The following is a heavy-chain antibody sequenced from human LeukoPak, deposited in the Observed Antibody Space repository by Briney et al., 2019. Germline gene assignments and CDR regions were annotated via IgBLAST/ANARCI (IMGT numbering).Heavy chain of an antibody. CDR1: GGSVSSTNW. Sequence: SETLSLTCAVSGGSVSSTNWWTWFRQPPGKGLEWIGEVHLDGRTNYNPSLTGRLTMSVDLYENHISLKLTSVTAADTAVYYCAREGGFYRPLDYSGQGTLVTVSS. D-gene: IGHD3-3*01. J-gene: IGHJ4*02. V-gene: IGHV4-4*02. CDR2: VHLDGRT. CDR3: AREGGFYRPLDY.